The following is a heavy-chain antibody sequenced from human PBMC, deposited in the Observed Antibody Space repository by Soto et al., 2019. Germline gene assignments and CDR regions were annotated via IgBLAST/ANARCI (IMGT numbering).Heavy chain of an antibody. D-gene: IGHD3-3*02. CDR1: GGSFSGYY. CDR3: ARHFWSGFYRFDP. CDR2: INHSGST. V-gene: IGHV4-34*01. Sequence: AVYGGSFSGYYWSWIRQPPGKGLEWIGEINHSGSTNYNPSLKSRVTISVDTSKNQFSLKLSSVTAADTAVYYCARHFWSGFYRFDPWGQGTLVTVSS. J-gene: IGHJ5*02.